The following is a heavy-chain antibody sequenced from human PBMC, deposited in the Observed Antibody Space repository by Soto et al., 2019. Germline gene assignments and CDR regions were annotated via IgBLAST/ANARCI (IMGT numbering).Heavy chain of an antibody. Sequence: ASVKVSCKASGYSFTKYAIHWVRQAPGQRLEWMGWIDGGDGDMKFSQKFQGRVTVTRDTTASTAYMELSSLGSEDTAVYYCARARAKAGGGLTWFDSWGQGSLVTVSS. CDR2: IDGGDGDM. J-gene: IGHJ5*01. CDR3: ARARAKAGGGLTWFDS. CDR1: GYSFTKYA. D-gene: IGHD6-13*01. V-gene: IGHV1-3*01.